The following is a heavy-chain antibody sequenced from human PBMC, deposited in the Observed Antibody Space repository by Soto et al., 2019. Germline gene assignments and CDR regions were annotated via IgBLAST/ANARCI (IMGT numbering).Heavy chain of an antibody. D-gene: IGHD3-10*01. Sequence: PGGSLRLSCAASGFTFSSYAMSWVRQAPGKGLEWVSAISGSGDFTYYADSVKGRFTISRDNPKNTIYLQMNSLRAEDTAVYYCAKGFYGSGSYYNERAFDSWGQGTLVTVSS. J-gene: IGHJ4*02. CDR1: GFTFSSYA. CDR2: ISGSGDFT. CDR3: AKGFYGSGSYYNERAFDS. V-gene: IGHV3-23*01.